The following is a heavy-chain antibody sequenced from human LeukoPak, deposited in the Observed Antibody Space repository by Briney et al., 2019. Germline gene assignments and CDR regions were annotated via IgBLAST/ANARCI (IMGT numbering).Heavy chain of an antibody. D-gene: IGHD3-9*01. J-gene: IGHJ5*02. CDR3: TRDPSVDYDLLSHWFDP. V-gene: IGHV1-69*13. Sequence: APVKVSCKASGGTFNSSGISWVRQAPGQGLEWMGGIISFFGAAHYIQKFQGRLTITADESTSTAYMELSSLTSEDTAVYYCTRDPSVDYDLLSHWFDPWGQGTLVTVSS. CDR1: GGTFNSSG. CDR2: IISFFGAA.